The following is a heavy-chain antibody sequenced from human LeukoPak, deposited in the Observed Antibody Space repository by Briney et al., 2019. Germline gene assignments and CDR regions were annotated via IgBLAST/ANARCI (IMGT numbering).Heavy chain of an antibody. CDR1: GFTFSNHF. D-gene: IGHD2-15*01. V-gene: IGHV3-74*01. J-gene: IGHJ4*02. CDR3: VRDSGGPDY. Sequence: GGSLRLSCVASGFTFSNHFMHWVREASGKGLVWVSDISNDGSSSSYADSVKGRFTISRDNAKNTLYLQMSSLRVEDTAMYYCVRDSGGPDYWGQGTLVTVSS. CDR2: ISNDGSSS.